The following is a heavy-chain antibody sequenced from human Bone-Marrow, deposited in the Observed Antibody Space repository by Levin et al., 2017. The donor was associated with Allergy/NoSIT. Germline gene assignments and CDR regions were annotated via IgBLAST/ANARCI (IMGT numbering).Heavy chain of an antibody. Sequence: GGSLRLSCEVSGFTFSIYGMHWVRQAPGKGLEWVAHISYDSSDKFYRDSVKGRFTISRDSPKNILYLQMNNLSPEDTAVYFCAKSADNYGDYPRPNWFDSWGQGTLVIVSS. J-gene: IGHJ5*01. CDR2: ISYDSSDK. CDR1: GFTFSIYG. V-gene: IGHV3-30*18. D-gene: IGHD4-17*01. CDR3: AKSADNYGDYPRPNWFDS.